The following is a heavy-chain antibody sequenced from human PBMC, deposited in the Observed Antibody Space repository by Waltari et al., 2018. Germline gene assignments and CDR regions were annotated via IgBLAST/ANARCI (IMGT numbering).Heavy chain of an antibody. Sequence: EVQLAESGGAVVRPGGSLRLTCVAPAFQFSASGLSWVLRVPGKGLGWGNGINWNGVIISYSDSVNGRFTITRDNDKNSLSLQMTSLRVEDTALYYCARYLNWGLPRFDNWGQGTQVTVSS. D-gene: IGHD3-16*01. CDR1: AFQFSASG. J-gene: IGHJ4*02. V-gene: IGHV3-20*04. CDR3: ARYLNWGLPRFDN. CDR2: INWNGVII.